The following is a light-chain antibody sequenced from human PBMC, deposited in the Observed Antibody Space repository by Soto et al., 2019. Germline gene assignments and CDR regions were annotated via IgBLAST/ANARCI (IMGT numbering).Light chain of an antibody. CDR1: SSNIGRNT. V-gene: IGLV1-44*01. Sequence: QSLLTQPPSASLTPGQRVTISCSGSSSNIGRNTVICYQQVPGTAPKLLIFGNDQRPSGVPDRFSGSKSGTSASLAVSGLQSEDEADYYCATWDDSLKAFVFGTGTKVTV. CDR3: ATWDDSLKAFV. CDR2: GND. J-gene: IGLJ1*01.